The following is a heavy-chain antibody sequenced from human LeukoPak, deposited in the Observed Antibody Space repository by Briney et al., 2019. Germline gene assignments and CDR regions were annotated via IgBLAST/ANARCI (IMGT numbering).Heavy chain of an antibody. CDR2: INHSGST. D-gene: IGHD3-10*01. V-gene: IGHV4-34*01. Sequence: SETLSLTCAVYGGSFSGYYWSWIRQPPGKGLEWIGEINHSGSTNYNPSLKSRVTISVDTSKNQFSLKLSSVTAADTAVYYCARATHDYGSGKNPNFDYWGQGTLVTVSS. CDR3: ARATHDYGSGKNPNFDY. J-gene: IGHJ4*02. CDR1: GGSFSGYY.